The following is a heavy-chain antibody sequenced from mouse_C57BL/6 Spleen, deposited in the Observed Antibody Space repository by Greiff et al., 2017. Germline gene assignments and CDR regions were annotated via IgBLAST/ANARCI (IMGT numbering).Heavy chain of an antibody. Sequence: QVQLKESGAELMKPGASVKLSCKATGYTFTGYWIEWVKQRPGHGLEWIGEILPGSGSTNYKEKFKGKATFTADTSSNTAYMQLSSLTTEDSAMYYCARWAYDGSPFDYWGQGTTLTVSS. D-gene: IGHD2-3*01. CDR2: ILPGSGST. CDR1: GYTFTGYW. J-gene: IGHJ2*01. CDR3: ARWAYDGSPFDY. V-gene: IGHV1-9*01.